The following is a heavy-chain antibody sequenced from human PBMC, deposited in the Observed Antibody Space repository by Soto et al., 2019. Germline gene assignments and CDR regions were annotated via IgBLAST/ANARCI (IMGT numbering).Heavy chain of an antibody. CDR3: ARSPSTYCSGGSCYFVWMDY. CDR2: INPNSGGT. J-gene: IGHJ4*02. CDR1: GYTFTGYY. D-gene: IGHD2-15*01. Sequence: ASVKVSCKASGYTFTGYYMHWVRQAPGQGLEWMGWINPNSGGTNYAQKFQGWVTMTRDTSISTAYMELSRLRSDDTAVYYCARSPSTYCSGGSCYFVWMDYWGQGTLVTVSS. V-gene: IGHV1-2*04.